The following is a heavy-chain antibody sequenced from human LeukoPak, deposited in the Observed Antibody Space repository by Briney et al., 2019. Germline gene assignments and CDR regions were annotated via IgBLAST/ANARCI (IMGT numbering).Heavy chain of an antibody. CDR3: ARDQYYDVFDI. V-gene: IGHV4-59*01. Sequence: SETLSLTCTVSGGSISSSYYWSWTRQPPGKGLEWIGFIYYTGSTNYNPSLKSRVTISVDTSKNQFSLKLSSVTAADTSVYYCARDQYYDVFDIRGQGTMVIVSS. CDR1: GGSISSSYY. J-gene: IGHJ3*02. D-gene: IGHD1-26*01. CDR2: IYYTGST.